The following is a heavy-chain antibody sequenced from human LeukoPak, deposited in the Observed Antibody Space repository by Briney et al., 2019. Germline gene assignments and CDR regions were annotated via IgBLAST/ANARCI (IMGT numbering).Heavy chain of an antibody. Sequence: ASVKVSCKASGYTFNSYGISWVRQAPGQGLEWMGWVSAYNGNTNYAQKLQGRVTMTTDTSTSTAYMELRSLRSEDTAVYYCARGEVPPHYFDYWGQGTLVTVSS. CDR1: GYTFNSYG. V-gene: IGHV1-18*01. CDR3: ARGEVPPHYFDY. J-gene: IGHJ4*02. CDR2: VSAYNGNT.